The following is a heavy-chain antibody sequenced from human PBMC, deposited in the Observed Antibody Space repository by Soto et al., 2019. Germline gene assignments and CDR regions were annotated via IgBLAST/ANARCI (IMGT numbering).Heavy chain of an antibody. CDR3: TSMNDRDAFEI. CDR1: GLNFNIAW. V-gene: IGHV3-15*01. D-gene: IGHD1-1*01. J-gene: IGHJ3*02. Sequence: EQLVESGGGLVKRGGSLRLSCAASGLNFNIAWLSWIRQAPGKGLEWVGRIKNKADGGTTDNAAPVKDRFTISRDDSKSTLYLQMNSLETEDTAMYYCTSMNDRDAFEIWGQGTMVTVSS. CDR2: IKNKADGGTT.